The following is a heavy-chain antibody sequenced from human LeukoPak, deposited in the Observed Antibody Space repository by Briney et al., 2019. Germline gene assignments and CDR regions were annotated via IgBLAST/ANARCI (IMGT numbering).Heavy chain of an antibody. J-gene: IGHJ4*02. Sequence: SVKVSCKASGGTFSSYAISWVRQAPGQGLEWMGWIIPIFGTANYAQKFHGRVTIPSDESTSTAYLELSRLTSKDTAPYYCAAYGGVGAGMRLFDDRGQGTLVTVSS. V-gene: IGHV1-69*01. CDR3: AAYGGVGAGMRLFDD. D-gene: IGHD4-23*01. CDR2: IIPIFGTA. CDR1: GGTFSSYA.